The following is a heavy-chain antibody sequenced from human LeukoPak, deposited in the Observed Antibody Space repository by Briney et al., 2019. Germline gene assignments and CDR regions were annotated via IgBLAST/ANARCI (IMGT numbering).Heavy chain of an antibody. CDR2: ISAYNGNT. J-gene: IGHJ6*02. Sequence: GASVNVSCKASGYTFTSYGISWVRQAPGQGLEWMGWISAYNGNTNYAQKLQGRVTMTTDTSTSTAYMELRSLRSDDTAVYYCARDVYCSSTSCYRIGGYYYYGMDVWGQGTTVTVSS. CDR3: ARDVYCSSTSCYRIGGYYYYGMDV. CDR1: GYTFTSYG. V-gene: IGHV1-18*01. D-gene: IGHD2-2*01.